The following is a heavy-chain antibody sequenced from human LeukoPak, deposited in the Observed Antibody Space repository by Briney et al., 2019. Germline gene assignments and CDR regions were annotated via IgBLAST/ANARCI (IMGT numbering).Heavy chain of an antibody. V-gene: IGHV5-51*01. CDR2: IYPRDSDT. J-gene: IGHJ5*02. D-gene: IGHD2-15*01. Sequence: GESLRIYCKASGFRFTNYWIGWVRQMPGKGLEWMGIIYPRDSDTKYSPSFQGQVTISADKSSSTAYLQWSSLKASDTAVYYCAREYCSGGSCYPPPWGQGTLVTVSS. CDR1: GFRFTNYW. CDR3: AREYCSGGSCYPPP.